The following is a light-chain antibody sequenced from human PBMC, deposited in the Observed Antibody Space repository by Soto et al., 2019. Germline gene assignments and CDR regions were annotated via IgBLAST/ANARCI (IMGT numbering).Light chain of an antibody. V-gene: IGLV2-14*01. CDR1: SSDVGIYNY. CDR2: QVT. Sequence: QSALTQPASVSGSPGQSITISCTGTSSDVGIYNYVSWYQQHPGKAPKLMIYQVTNRPSGVSNRFSGSKSGNTASLTISGLQAEDEADYYCSSYTGSTNYVIGTGTKVTGL. CDR3: SSYTGSTNYV. J-gene: IGLJ1*01.